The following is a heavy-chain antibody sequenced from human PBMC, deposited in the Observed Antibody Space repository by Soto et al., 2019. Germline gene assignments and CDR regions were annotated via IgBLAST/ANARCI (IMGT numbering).Heavy chain of an antibody. D-gene: IGHD5-18*01. CDR2: IYYRGST. CDR1: GGSISNSGYY. J-gene: IGHJ4*02. CDR3: ARLRGYSYGSIDS. Sequence: SETLSLTWAVSGGSISNSGYYWGWIRQTPGKGLECIGSIYYRGSTYYNPSLKSRVTISVDTSKNQFSLKLSSVTAADTAVYYCARLRGYSYGSIDSWGQGTLVTVSS. V-gene: IGHV4-39*01.